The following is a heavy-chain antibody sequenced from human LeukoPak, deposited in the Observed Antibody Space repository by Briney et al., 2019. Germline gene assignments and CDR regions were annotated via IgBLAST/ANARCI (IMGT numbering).Heavy chain of an antibody. D-gene: IGHD3-22*01. CDR3: ARGWYYYDSTPGY. J-gene: IGHJ4*02. V-gene: IGHV3-21*01. Sequence: GGSLRLSCAASGFTFSSYSMNWVRQASGKGLEWVSSISSSSSYIYYADSVKGRFTISRDNAKNSLYLQMNSLRAEDTAVYYCARGWYYYDSTPGYWGQGTLVTVAS. CDR1: GFTFSSYS. CDR2: ISSSSSYI.